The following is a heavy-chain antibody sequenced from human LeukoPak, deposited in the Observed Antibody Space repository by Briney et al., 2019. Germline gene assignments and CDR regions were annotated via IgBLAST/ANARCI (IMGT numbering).Heavy chain of an antibody. CDR3: AAGRFGILCHFNY. CDR2: YDPDAGET. CDR1: VYSLTELC. Sequence: ASVKVSCKGSVYSLTELCVHWVRQAPGKGLEWMGGYDPDAGETIYAQKFQGRVTMTEDTSTDTAYMEVTSLRSDDTAVYYCAAGRFGILCHFNYWGQGTLVTASS. J-gene: IGHJ4*02. D-gene: IGHD3-10*01. V-gene: IGHV1-24*01.